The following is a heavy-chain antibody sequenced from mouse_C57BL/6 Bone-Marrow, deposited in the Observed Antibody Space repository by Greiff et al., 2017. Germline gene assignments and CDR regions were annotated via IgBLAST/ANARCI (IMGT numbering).Heavy chain of an antibody. CDR1: GFNIKDDY. V-gene: IGHV14-4*01. CDR2: IDPENGDT. CDR3: TTRMVRAWFAY. J-gene: IGHJ3*01. Sequence: VHVKQSGAELVRPGASVKLSCPASGFNIKDDYMHWVKQRPEQGLEWIGWIDPENGDTAYASKFQGKATITADTSSNTAYLQLSSLTSEDTAVYYCTTRMVRAWFAYWGQGTLVTVSA. D-gene: IGHD2-3*01.